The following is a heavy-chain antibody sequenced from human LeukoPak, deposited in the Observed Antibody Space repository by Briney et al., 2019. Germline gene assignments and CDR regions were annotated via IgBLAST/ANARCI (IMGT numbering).Heavy chain of an antibody. CDR1: GGSISSSGYY. CDR2: IYYSGST. V-gene: IGHV4-39*01. J-gene: IGHJ4*02. CDR3: ARRSGSYIDY. D-gene: IGHD1-26*01. Sequence: SETLSLTCTVSGGSISSSGYYWGWLRQPPGKGLEWIGYIYYSGSTYYNPSLKSRVTISVDTSKNQFSLKLSSVTAADTAVYYCARRSGSYIDYWGQGTLVTVSS.